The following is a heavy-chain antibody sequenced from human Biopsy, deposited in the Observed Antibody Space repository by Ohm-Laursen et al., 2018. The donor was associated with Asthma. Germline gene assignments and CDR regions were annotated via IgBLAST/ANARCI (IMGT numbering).Heavy chain of an antibody. CDR3: ARDGPELPTELDY. D-gene: IGHD1-14*01. J-gene: IGHJ4*02. CDR2: ITGSGGFT. CDR1: GFTFSNYV. V-gene: IGHV3-23*01. Sequence: SLRLSCAASGFTFSNYVMSWVRQAPGRGLEWVSSITGSGGFTYYADSVKGRFTISRDKSDNTLYLQMNSLRAEDTAVYYCARDGPELPTELDYWGPGTLVTVPS.